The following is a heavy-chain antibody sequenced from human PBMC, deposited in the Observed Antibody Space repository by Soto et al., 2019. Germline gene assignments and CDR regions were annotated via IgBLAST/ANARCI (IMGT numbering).Heavy chain of an antibody. J-gene: IGHJ5*02. CDR3: ARVEYYYDSSGYYADWFDP. CDR1: GYTFTSYG. Sequence: ASVKVSCKASGYTFTSYGISWVRQAPGQGLEWMGWISAYNGNTNYAQKLQGRVTMTTDTSTSTAYMELRSLRSDDTAVYYCARVEYYYDSSGYYADWFDPWGQGTLVTVSS. V-gene: IGHV1-18*01. CDR2: ISAYNGNT. D-gene: IGHD3-22*01.